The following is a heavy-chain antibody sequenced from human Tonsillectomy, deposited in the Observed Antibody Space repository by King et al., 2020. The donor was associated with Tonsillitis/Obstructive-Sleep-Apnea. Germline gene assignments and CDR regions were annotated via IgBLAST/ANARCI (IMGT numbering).Heavy chain of an antibody. CDR3: ARDRVAVVPAAPPYYYYYYYMDV. V-gene: IGHV4-34*01. D-gene: IGHD2-2*01. J-gene: IGHJ6*03. Sequence: VQLQQWGAGLLKPSETLSLTCAVYGGSFSGYYWSWIRQPPGKGLEWIGEINHSGSTNYNPSLKSRVTISVDTSKNQFSLKLSSVTAADTAVYYYARDRVAVVPAAPPYYYYYYYMDVWGKGTTVTVSS. CDR2: INHSGST. CDR1: GGSFSGYY.